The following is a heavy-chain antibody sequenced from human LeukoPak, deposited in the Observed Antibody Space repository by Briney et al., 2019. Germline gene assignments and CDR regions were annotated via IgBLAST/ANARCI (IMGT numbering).Heavy chain of an antibody. Sequence: ASVKVSCKASGYTFTGYYMHWVRQAPGQGLEWMGWINPNSGGTNYAQKFQGRVTMTRDTSNSTAYMELSRLRSDDTAVYYCARDRDRSHYRNVGYWGQGTLVTVSS. D-gene: IGHD1-1*01. J-gene: IGHJ4*02. CDR1: GYTFTGYY. CDR3: ARDRDRSHYRNVGY. V-gene: IGHV1-2*02. CDR2: INPNSGGT.